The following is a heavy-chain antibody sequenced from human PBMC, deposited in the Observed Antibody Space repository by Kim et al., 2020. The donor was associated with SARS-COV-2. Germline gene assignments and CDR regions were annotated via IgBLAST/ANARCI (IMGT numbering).Heavy chain of an antibody. CDR2: IYSGGNT. Sequence: GGSLRLSCAASGYTVTYSYMGWVRQAPGKGLEWVSFIYSGGNTVYADSVKDRFIISRDHSKNTLYLQMNSLGAEDTAVYYCATVVFYYDAGYFKNWGQGTLVTVSS. CDR1: GYTVTYSY. D-gene: IGHD3-22*01. J-gene: IGHJ1*01. CDR3: ATVVFYYDAGYFKN. V-gene: IGHV3-66*01.